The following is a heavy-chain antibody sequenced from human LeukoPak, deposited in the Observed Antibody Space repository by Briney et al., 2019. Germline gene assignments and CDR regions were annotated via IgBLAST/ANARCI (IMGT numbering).Heavy chain of an antibody. J-gene: IGHJ4*02. D-gene: IGHD2-21*02. CDR1: GGSISPSY. CDR3: ATCGGDCYYPAY. CDR2: IYNSGST. Sequence: SETLSLTCTGSGGSISPSYWSWIRQSPGKGLEWIGYIYNSGSTNYNPSLKSRVTISVDRSKNQFSLKLTSVTAADTAVYYCATCGGDCYYPAYWGQGTLVTVSS. V-gene: IGHV4-59*08.